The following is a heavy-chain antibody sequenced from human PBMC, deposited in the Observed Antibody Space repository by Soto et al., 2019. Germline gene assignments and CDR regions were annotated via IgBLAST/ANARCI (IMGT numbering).Heavy chain of an antibody. CDR3: PRSPSPTCAGPSCYPFDH. D-gene: IGHD2-2*01. V-gene: IGHV3-23*01. CDR1: GFTFSNYA. Sequence: PGGSLRLSCAASGFTFSNYAMSWVRQTPGKGLEWVSAISGSIGTTYHADSVKGRFTISRDNSKNTLSLQMNNLRADDTAVYYCPRSPSPTCAGPSCYPFDHWGQEPLVTVSS. J-gene: IGHJ4*02. CDR2: ISGSIGTT.